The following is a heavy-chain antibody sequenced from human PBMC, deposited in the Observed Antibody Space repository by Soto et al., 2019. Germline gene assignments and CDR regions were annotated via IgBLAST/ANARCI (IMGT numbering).Heavy chain of an antibody. V-gene: IGHV3-48*01. CDR3: ARELGFDAVARMDV. CDR1: GVTFSSYS. Sequence: EVQLEESGGGLVQPGGSLRLSCTASGVTFSSYSMVWVRQAPGKGLEWVSYISSSSSSIYYADSVKGRFNTSRDNAKNSTYLQMNSLRVEDTGVYYCARELGFDAVARMDVWGQGTTVTVSS. J-gene: IGHJ6*02. CDR2: ISSSSSSI. D-gene: IGHD6-19*01.